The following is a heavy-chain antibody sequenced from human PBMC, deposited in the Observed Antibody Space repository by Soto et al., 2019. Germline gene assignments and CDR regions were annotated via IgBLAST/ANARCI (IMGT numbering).Heavy chain of an antibody. CDR3: AHRGYMYGNWDHGYFDY. CDR2: IYWDDDK. V-gene: IGHV2-5*02. D-gene: IGHD5-18*01. J-gene: IGHJ4*02. Sequence: QITLKESGPTRVRPTQTLALTCTFSGFSLTTSGVGVGWIRKTPGKALEWLAVIYWDDDKRYSPSLKSRLTIAKDTSKNQEVLTMADMDPVDTATYFCAHRGYMYGNWDHGYFDYWGQGTLVTVSS. CDR1: GFSLTTSGVG.